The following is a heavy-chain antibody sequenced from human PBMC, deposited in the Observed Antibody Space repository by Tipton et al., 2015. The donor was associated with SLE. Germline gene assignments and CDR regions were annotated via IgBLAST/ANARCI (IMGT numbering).Heavy chain of an antibody. J-gene: IGHJ5*02. CDR2: LYYSGST. D-gene: IGHD4/OR15-4a*01. V-gene: IGHV4-31*03. CDR3: TRGGRGDGANPFDP. CDR1: GASISSGGHY. Sequence: TLSLTCTVSGASISSGGHYWSWLRQLPGKGLEWIGYLYYSGSTEYNPSLKSRVTISIDSSKGQLSLNLRSVTAADTAVYYCTRGGRGDGANPFDPWGQGTLVTVSS.